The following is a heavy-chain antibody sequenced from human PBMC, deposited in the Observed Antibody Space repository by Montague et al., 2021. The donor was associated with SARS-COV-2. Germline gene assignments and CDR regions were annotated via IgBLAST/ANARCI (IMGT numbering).Heavy chain of an antibody. J-gene: IGHJ6*02. Sequence: SETLSLTCTVSGYSISSGYYWGWIRQPPGKGLEWIGSIYHSGSTYYNPSLKSRVTISVDTSKNQFSLKLSSVTAADTAVYYCARDDYTPGDYYYYYGMDVWGQGPTVTVSS. CDR2: IYHSGST. CDR3: ARDDYTPGDYYYYYGMDV. D-gene: IGHD4-11*01. V-gene: IGHV4-38-2*02. CDR1: GYSISSGYY.